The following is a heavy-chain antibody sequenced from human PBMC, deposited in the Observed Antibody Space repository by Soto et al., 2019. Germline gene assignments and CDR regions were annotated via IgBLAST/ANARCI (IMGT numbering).Heavy chain of an antibody. V-gene: IGHV3-30-3*01. CDR3: ARVVGGTDYDAFDI. Sequence: QVQLVESGGGVVQPGRSLRLSCAAAGFTFSSYAMHWVRQAPGKGLEWVAVISYDGSNKYYADSVKGRFTISRDNSKNKLYLQMNSLRAEDTAVYYCARVVGGTDYDAFDIWGQGTMLTVSS. CDR1: GFTFSSYA. J-gene: IGHJ3*02. CDR2: ISYDGSNK. D-gene: IGHD5-12*01.